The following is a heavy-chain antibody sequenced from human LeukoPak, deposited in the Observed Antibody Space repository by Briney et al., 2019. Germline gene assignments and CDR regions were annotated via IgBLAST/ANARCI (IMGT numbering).Heavy chain of an antibody. CDR3: ARGDISYYYYMDV. D-gene: IGHD2-21*02. Sequence: GESLKISCLGSGYNFTNYWIAWVRQAPGQGLEWMGWISAYNGNTNYAQKLQGRVTMTTDTSTSTAYMELRSLRSDDTAVYYCARGDISYYYYMDVWGKGTTVTVSS. CDR1: GYNFTNYW. CDR2: ISAYNGNT. V-gene: IGHV1-18*01. J-gene: IGHJ6*03.